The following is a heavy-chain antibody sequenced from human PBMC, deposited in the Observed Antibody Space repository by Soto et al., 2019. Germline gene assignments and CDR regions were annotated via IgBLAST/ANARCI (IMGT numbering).Heavy chain of an antibody. CDR3: ASFLTISRGEKSFQH. CDR2: ISSYNGNT. Sequence: QVQLVQSGAEVKKPGASVKVSCKASGYTFTSYGISWVRQAPGQGLEWMGWISSYNGNTNYGQKLQGRVTMTTDTSTSTAYMELRSLRSDDTAVYYCASFLTISRGEKSFQHWGQGTLVTVSS. V-gene: IGHV1-18*01. D-gene: IGHD3-9*01. J-gene: IGHJ1*01. CDR1: GYTFTSYG.